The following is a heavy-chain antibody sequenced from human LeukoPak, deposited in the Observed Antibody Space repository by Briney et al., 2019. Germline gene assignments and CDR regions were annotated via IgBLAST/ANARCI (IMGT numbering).Heavy chain of an antibody. CDR3: TRGGSSWYTYGMDV. V-gene: IGHV4-31*03. D-gene: IGHD6-13*01. CDR2: IYYSGST. CDR1: GGSISSGGHF. Sequence: SQTLSLTCTVSGGSISSGGHFWSWIRPHPGKGLEWIGYIYYSGSTYYNPSLKSRVTISVDTSKTQFSLRLNSVTAADTAVYYCTRGGSSWYTYGMDVWGQGTTVTVSS. J-gene: IGHJ6*02.